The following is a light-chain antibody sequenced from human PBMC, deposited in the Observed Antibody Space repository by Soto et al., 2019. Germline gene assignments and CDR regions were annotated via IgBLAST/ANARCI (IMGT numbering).Light chain of an antibody. CDR1: QSVSHY. Sequence: DIQMTQPPSSLSASVGDRVTITCRASQSVSHYLHWYQQKPGKAPKLLIYAASSLQSGVPSRFSGSGSGTDFTLTINSLQPEDFATYYCQQSDSTPRTFGQGTKVDI. CDR2: AAS. V-gene: IGKV1-39*01. J-gene: IGKJ1*01. CDR3: QQSDSTPRT.